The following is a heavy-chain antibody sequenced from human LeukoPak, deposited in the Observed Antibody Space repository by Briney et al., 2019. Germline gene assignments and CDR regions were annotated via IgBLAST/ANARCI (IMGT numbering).Heavy chain of an antibody. D-gene: IGHD5-12*01. J-gene: IGHJ4*02. V-gene: IGHV3-23*01. CDR3: AKARWLRFGFPDY. CDR2: ISGSGGST. Sequence: GGSLRLCCAASGFTFSSYAMSWVRQAPGKGLEWVSAISGSGGSTYYADSVKGRLTISRDNSKNTLYLQMNSQRAEDAAVYYCAKARWLRFGFPDYWGQGTLVTVSS. CDR1: GFTFSSYA.